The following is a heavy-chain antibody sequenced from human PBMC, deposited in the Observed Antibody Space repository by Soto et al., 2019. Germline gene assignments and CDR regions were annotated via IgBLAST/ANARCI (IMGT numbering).Heavy chain of an antibody. V-gene: IGHV1-69*08. D-gene: IGHD2-21*02. CDR1: GDTFSSYT. CDR3: ARRRYCGYDCYHKHYYGMDV. CDR2: SIPVLGTT. Sequence: QVQLVQSGAELMKPGSSVKVSCRASGDTFSSYTVNWVRQAPGRGLEWMGRSIPVLGTTDYAQKVKGRVTITADKSSNIVYMELSSLRSEDTAVYYCARRRYCGYDCYHKHYYGMDVWGQGTTVTVAS. J-gene: IGHJ6*02.